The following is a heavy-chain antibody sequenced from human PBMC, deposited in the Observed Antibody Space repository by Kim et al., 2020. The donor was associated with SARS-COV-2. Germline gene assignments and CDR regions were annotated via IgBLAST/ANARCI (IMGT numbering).Heavy chain of an antibody. CDR3: AKERTLYYDFWSGYDRPRDGMDV. V-gene: IGHV3-23*01. J-gene: IGHJ6*02. CDR1: GFTFSSYA. D-gene: IGHD3-3*01. Sequence: GGSLRLSCAASGFTFSSYAMSWVRQAPGKGLEWVSVISGSGGSTYYADSVKGRFTISRDNSKNTLYLQMNSLRAEDTAVYYCAKERTLYYDFWSGYDRPRDGMDVWGQGTTVTVSS. CDR2: ISGSGGST.